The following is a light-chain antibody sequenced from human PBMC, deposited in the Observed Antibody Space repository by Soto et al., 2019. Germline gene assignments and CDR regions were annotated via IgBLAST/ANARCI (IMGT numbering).Light chain of an antibody. CDR3: SSYTSSSVYV. CDR2: EVS. J-gene: IGLJ1*01. CDR1: SSDVGGYNY. V-gene: IGLV2-14*01. Sequence: HSVLTQPSSVSGSPGQSITISCTGTSSDVGGYNYVSWYQQHPGKAPKLMIYEVSNRPSGVSNRFSGSKSGNTASLTISGLQAEDEADYYCSSYTSSSVYVFGTGTKVTVL.